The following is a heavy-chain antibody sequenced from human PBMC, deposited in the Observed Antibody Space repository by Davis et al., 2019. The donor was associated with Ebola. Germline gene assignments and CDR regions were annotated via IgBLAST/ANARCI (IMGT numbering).Heavy chain of an antibody. V-gene: IGHV3-48*02. J-gene: IGHJ4*02. CDR1: GFTFSSYA. CDR2: ISSSSSTI. Sequence: GESLKISCAASGFTFSSYAMSWVRQAPGKGLEWVSYISSSSSTIYYADSVKGRFTISRDNAKNSLYLQMNSLRDEDTAVYYCARDTIFGVVISTYFDYWGQGTLVTVSS. CDR3: ARDTIFGVVISTYFDY. D-gene: IGHD3-3*01.